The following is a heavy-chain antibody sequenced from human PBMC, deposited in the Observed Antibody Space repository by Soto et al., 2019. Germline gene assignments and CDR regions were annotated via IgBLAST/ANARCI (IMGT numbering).Heavy chain of an antibody. D-gene: IGHD6-19*01. V-gene: IGHV4-31*03. CDR1: GYSITAGGYY. CDR2: FYSSGSI. CDR3: ARMYSSGSGWFHP. J-gene: IGHJ5*02. Sequence: LSLTCFVSGYSITAGGYYWSWIRHHPGKGLEWIGSFYSSGSIIYNPSLRSRVSISGDTSSNQFSMSLTSVTAADTARYYCARMYSSGSGWFHPWGQGTRVTVSS.